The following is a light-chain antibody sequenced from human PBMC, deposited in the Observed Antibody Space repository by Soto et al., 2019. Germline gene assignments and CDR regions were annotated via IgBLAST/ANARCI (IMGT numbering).Light chain of an antibody. Sequence: QSALTQPASVSGSPGQSITISCTGTSSDVGGYNLVSWYQQHPGKAPKVMIYEGSKRPSGVSNRFSGSKSDNTASLTISGLQPEDEADYYCSSYAGSSTVVFGGGTKLTVL. J-gene: IGLJ2*01. CDR2: EGS. CDR1: SSDVGGYNL. CDR3: SSYAGSSTVV. V-gene: IGLV2-23*01.